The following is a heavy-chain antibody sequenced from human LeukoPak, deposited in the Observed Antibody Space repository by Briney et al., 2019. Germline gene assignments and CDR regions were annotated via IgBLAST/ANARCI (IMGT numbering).Heavy chain of an antibody. CDR1: GGSISGYY. V-gene: IGHV4-4*07. CDR2: IFSSGSA. Sequence: SETLSLTCAVSGGSISGYYWSWIRQPAGKGLDWIGRIFSSGSANYNPSLKSRVAMSVDTSKNQFSLKLTSVTAADTAVYYCARAHLLDCFDYWGQGTLVTVSS. J-gene: IGHJ4*02. D-gene: IGHD3/OR15-3a*01. CDR3: ARAHLLDCFDY.